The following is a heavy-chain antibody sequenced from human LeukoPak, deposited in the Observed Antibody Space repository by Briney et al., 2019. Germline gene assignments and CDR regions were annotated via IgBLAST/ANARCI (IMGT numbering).Heavy chain of an antibody. CDR3: VTHPTLEY. Sequence: GGSLRLSCAASGFTFSSYWMHWVRQAPGKGLVWVSRISSDGSNIGYADSVKGRFTISRDNAKNTLYLQMISLRAEDTAVYYCVTHPTLEYWGQGTLVTVSS. J-gene: IGHJ4*02. CDR1: GFTFSSYW. CDR2: ISSDGSNI. V-gene: IGHV3-74*01.